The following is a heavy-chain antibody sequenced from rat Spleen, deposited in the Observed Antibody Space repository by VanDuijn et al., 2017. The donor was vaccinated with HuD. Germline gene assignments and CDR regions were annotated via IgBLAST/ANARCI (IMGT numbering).Heavy chain of an antibody. J-gene: IGHJ2*01. Sequence: EVQLVESGGGLVQPGRSLKLSCAASGFTFSDYYMAWVRLAPTKGLEWVASISYDGGSTYYRDSVRGRFAISRDSAKNSLYLQMDSLRSEDTATYYCARPSYGYPFAYWGQGVMVTVSS. CDR2: ISYDGGST. D-gene: IGHD1-7*01. CDR1: GFTFSDYY. CDR3: ARPSYGYPFAY. V-gene: IGHV5-20*01.